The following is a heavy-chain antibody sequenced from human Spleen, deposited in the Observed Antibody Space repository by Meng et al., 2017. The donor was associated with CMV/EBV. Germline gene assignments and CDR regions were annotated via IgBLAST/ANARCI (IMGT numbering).Heavy chain of an antibody. Sequence: LTCAVSGGSRGRGTYHWAWIRQPPGKGLEWIGSIYYNGNAFYNPSLKSRVTISGDTSKNQFSLKVNSLTAADTAVYYCALTTVNWFDPWGHGTLVTVSS. CDR2: IYYNGNA. CDR3: ALTTVNWFDP. D-gene: IGHD4-17*01. V-gene: IGHV4-39*07. CDR1: GGSRGRGTYH. J-gene: IGHJ5*02.